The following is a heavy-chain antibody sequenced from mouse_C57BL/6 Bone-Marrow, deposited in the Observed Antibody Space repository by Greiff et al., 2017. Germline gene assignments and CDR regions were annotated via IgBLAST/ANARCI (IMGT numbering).Heavy chain of an antibody. Sequence: QVQLQQSGAELVRPGASVTLSCKASGYTFTDYEMHWVKQTPVHGLEWIGAIDPETGGTAYNQKFKGKAILTADKSSSTAYMELRSLTSEDSAVYYCTIFYYYGSSGLFAYWGQGTLVTVSA. V-gene: IGHV1-15*01. CDR1: GYTFTDYE. CDR2: IDPETGGT. CDR3: TIFYYYGSSGLFAY. J-gene: IGHJ3*01. D-gene: IGHD1-1*01.